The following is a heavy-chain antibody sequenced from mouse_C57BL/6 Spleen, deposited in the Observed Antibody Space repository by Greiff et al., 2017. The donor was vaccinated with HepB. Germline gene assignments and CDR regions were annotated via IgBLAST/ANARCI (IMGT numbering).Heavy chain of an antibody. Sequence: EVHLVESGGGLVQPGGSMKLSCAASGFTFSDAWMDWVRQSPEKGLEWVAEIRNKANNHATYYAESVKGRFTISRDDSKSSVYLQMNSLRAEDTGIYYCTRESNYWYFDVWGTGTTVTVSS. J-gene: IGHJ1*03. CDR2: IRNKANNHAT. CDR1: GFTFSDAW. V-gene: IGHV6-6*01. D-gene: IGHD2-5*01. CDR3: TRESNYWYFDV.